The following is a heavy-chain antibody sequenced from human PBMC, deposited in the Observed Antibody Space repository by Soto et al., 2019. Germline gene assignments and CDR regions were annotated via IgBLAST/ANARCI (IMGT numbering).Heavy chain of an antibody. CDR3: ARLEAAAGIGGPDY. CDR1: GGSISSSSYY. CDR2: IYYSGST. Sequence: SETLSLTCTVSGGSISSSSYYWGWIRQPPGKGLEWIGSIYYSGSTYYNPSLKSRVTISVDTSKNQFSLKLSSVTAADMAVYYCARLEAAAGIGGPDYWGQGTLVTVSS. V-gene: IGHV4-39*01. J-gene: IGHJ4*02. D-gene: IGHD6-13*01.